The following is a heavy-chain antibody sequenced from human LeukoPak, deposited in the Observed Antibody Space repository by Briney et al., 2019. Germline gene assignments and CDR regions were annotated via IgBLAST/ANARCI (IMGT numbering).Heavy chain of an antibody. J-gene: IGHJ4*02. D-gene: IGHD6-13*01. V-gene: IGHV4-59*07. CDR1: GGSISSYY. CDR2: IYYSGST. CDR3: ARVSSRYSSREFDY. Sequence: SDTLSLTCTVSGGSISSYYWSWIRQPPAKGLEWIGYIYYSGSTNYNPSLQSRVTISVDTSKNQFSLKLSSVTAADTALYYCARVSSRYSSREFDYWGQGTLVTVSS.